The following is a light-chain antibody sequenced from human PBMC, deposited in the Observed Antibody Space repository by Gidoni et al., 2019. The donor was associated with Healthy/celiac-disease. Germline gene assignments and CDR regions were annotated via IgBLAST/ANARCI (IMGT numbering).Light chain of an antibody. CDR2: DAS. V-gene: IGKV1-13*02. CDR1: QGISSA. Sequence: AIQLTQSPSSLSASVGDRVTITCRASQGISSALAWYQQKPGKAPKLLIYDASSLESGVPSRFSGSGSGTDFTRTISSLQPEDFATYYCQQFNSYPQPLTFGGGTKVEIK. J-gene: IGKJ4*01. CDR3: QQFNSYPQPLT.